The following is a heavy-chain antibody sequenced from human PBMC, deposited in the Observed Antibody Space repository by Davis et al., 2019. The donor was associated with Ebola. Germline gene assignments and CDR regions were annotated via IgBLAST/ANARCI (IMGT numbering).Heavy chain of an antibody. V-gene: IGHV1-24*01. CDR1: GYTLAELP. CDR3: ARDRSSRTPKYYYYYYYMDV. CDR2: FDPEDAET. Sequence: ASVTVSCKVSGYTLAELPVHWVRQAPGKGLEWMGGFDPEDAETVYAQKFQGRVTLTEASSTDTAYMELSSLRSDDTAAYFCARDRSSRTPKYYYYYYYMDVWGEGTTVTVSS. D-gene: IGHD6-13*01. J-gene: IGHJ6*03.